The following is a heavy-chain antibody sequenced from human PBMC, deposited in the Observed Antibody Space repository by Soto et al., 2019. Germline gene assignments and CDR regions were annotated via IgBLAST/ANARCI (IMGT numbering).Heavy chain of an antibody. CDR1: GGTFSSYT. J-gene: IGHJ4*02. D-gene: IGHD4-17*01. Sequence: QVQLVQSGAEVKKPGSSVKVSCKASGGTFSSYTISWVRQAPGQGLEWMGRIIPILGIANYAQKFQGRVTITADKSTSTAYMELSSLRSEDTAVYYCVRAVKDYGGIKGFDYWGQGTLVTVSS. CDR3: VRAVKDYGGIKGFDY. V-gene: IGHV1-69*02. CDR2: IIPILGIA.